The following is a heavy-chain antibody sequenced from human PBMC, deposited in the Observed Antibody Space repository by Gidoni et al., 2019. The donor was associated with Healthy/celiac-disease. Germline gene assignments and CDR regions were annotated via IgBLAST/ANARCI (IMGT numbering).Heavy chain of an antibody. CDR2: INPNSGGT. J-gene: IGHJ5*02. D-gene: IGHD3-3*01. CDR1: GSTFTGYY. V-gene: IGHV1-2*02. CDR3: ARAWLYDFWSGRKDYNWFDP. Sequence: QVQLVPSVAEVKKPVASFKVSCKASGSTFTGYYIAWVRQAPGQGLEWMGWINPNSGGTNYAQKFQGRVTMTRDTSISTAYMELSRLRSDDTAVYYCARAWLYDFWSGRKDYNWFDPWGQGTLVTVSS.